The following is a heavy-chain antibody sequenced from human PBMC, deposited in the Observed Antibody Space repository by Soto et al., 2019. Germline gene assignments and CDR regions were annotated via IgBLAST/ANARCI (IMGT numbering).Heavy chain of an antibody. CDR3: ARDLITMVRGYRMDV. D-gene: IGHD3-10*01. Sequence: GGSLRLSCAASGFTFSRYEMNWVRQAPGKGLQWVSYISSSGRSIYADSVKGRFTISRDNAKNLLYLQMNSLRAEDTAVYYCARDLITMVRGYRMDVWGQGTTVTVSS. J-gene: IGHJ6*02. CDR2: ISSSGRSI. V-gene: IGHV3-48*03. CDR1: GFTFSRYE.